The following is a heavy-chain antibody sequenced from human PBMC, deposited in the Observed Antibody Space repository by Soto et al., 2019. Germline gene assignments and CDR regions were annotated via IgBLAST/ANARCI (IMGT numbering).Heavy chain of an antibody. Sequence: QVQLVESGGGVVQPGRSLRLSCAASGFTFSSFGMHWVRQAPGKGLEWVALIWYDGSNNFYGDSVKGRFTISRDNAKNMXYLQMNSLRVEDTAVYYCARDPESFDYGDYGGPGYWGQGTLVTVSS. J-gene: IGHJ4*02. D-gene: IGHD4-17*01. CDR3: ARDPESFDYGDYGGPGY. CDR1: GFTFSSFG. V-gene: IGHV3-33*01. CDR2: IWYDGSNN.